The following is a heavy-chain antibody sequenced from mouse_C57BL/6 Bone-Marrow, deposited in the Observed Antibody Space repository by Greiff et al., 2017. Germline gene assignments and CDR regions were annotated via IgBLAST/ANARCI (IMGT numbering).Heavy chain of an antibody. V-gene: IGHV5-4*01. J-gene: IGHJ3*01. Sequence: EVHLVESGGGLVKPGGSLKLSCAASGFTFSSYAMSWVRQTPEKRLEWVATISDGGSYTYYPDNVKGRFTISRDNAKNNLYLQMSHLKSEDTAMYYCAREDGNYTWFAYWGQGTLVTVSA. CDR3: AREDGNYTWFAY. CDR2: ISDGGSYT. D-gene: IGHD2-1*01. CDR1: GFTFSSYA.